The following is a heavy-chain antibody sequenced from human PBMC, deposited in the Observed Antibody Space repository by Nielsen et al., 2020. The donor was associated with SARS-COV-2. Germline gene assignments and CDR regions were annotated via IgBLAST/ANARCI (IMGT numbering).Heavy chain of an antibody. Sequence: SETLSLTCAGSGGSISSSNWWSWVRQPPGKGLEWIGEIYHSGSTNYNPSLKSRVPISVDTSKNQFSLKLSSVTAADTAVYYCASVNCTNGVCVDWGQGTLVTVSS. CDR3: ASVNCTNGVCVD. CDR1: GGSISSSNW. J-gene: IGHJ4*02. V-gene: IGHV4-4*02. CDR2: IYHSGST. D-gene: IGHD2-8*01.